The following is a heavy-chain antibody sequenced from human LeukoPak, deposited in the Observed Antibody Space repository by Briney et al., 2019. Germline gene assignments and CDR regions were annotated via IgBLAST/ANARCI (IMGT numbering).Heavy chain of an antibody. CDR1: GFIFRNLA. CDR3: GKAEAGTYYFDY. V-gene: IGHV3-23*01. D-gene: IGHD6-19*01. CDR2: ISGGGGDR. Sequence: PGGSLRLSCAAPGFIFRNLAMRWVRQAPGKGLQWVSAISGGGGDRFYADSVKGRFTISRDNSKNTLYLQMSSLRVEDTAVYYCGKAEAGTYYFDYWGQGTLVTVSS. J-gene: IGHJ4*02.